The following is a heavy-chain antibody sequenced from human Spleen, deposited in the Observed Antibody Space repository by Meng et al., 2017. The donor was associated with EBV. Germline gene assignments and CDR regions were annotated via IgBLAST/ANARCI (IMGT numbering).Heavy chain of an antibody. CDR3: ARENPARGNWFDP. CDR2: VYYSGST. Sequence: QVQLQASGPGLVQPSEPLSLTCTVSGGSVSSTSYYWSWVRQPPGKRLEWIGYVYYSGSTNYNPSLKSRVTISVDTSKNQFSLNLYSVTAADTAVYYCARENPARGNWFDPWGQGALVTVSS. D-gene: IGHD3-10*01. CDR1: GGSVSSTSYY. J-gene: IGHJ5*02. V-gene: IGHV4-61*01.